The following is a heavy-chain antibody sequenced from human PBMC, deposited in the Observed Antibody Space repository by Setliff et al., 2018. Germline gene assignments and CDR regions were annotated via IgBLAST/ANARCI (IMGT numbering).Heavy chain of an antibody. J-gene: IGHJ3*02. CDR1: GGSISSTSYY. V-gene: IGHV4-39*07. Sequence: SETLSLTCTVSGGSISSTSYYWAWIRQPPGKRLEWTGSIYYRGSTFIYPSLRSRVTISADTSKNQFSLKLTSVTAADTAMYYCAGVYGENDLPDIWGQGTMVTVSS. D-gene: IGHD4-17*01. CDR3: AGVYGENDLPDI. CDR2: IYYRGST.